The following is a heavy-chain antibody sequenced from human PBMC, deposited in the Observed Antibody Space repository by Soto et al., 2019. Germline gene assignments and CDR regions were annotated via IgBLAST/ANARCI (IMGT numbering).Heavy chain of an antibody. Sequence: ASVKVSCKASGYTFTSYGISWVRQAPGQGLEWMGWISAYNDNTNYAQKLQGRVAMTADTSQSTAYMELRSLTSDDTAVYYCARYYCSSTSCYNPDYWGQGTLVTVSS. J-gene: IGHJ4*02. V-gene: IGHV1-18*01. D-gene: IGHD2-2*02. CDR1: GYTFTSYG. CDR2: ISAYNDNT. CDR3: ARYYCSSTSCYNPDY.